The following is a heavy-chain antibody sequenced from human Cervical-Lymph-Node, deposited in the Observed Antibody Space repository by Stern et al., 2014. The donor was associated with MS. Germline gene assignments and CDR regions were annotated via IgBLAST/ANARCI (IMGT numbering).Heavy chain of an antibody. D-gene: IGHD3-22*01. J-gene: IGHJ6*02. CDR1: GDSVSSDSYY. Sequence: QLQLQESGPGLVKPSGTLSLTCTVSGDSVSSDSYYWSWLRQPPGKGLEGIGHVYYSRRSKEKPSLQRRVTISVDRPTTQYALQLRSVTAADTAVYYCARELYDSSGYSGGWYSGMDVWGQGTTVTV. V-gene: IGHV4-61*01. CDR3: ARELYDSSGYSGGWYSGMDV. CDR2: VYYSRRS.